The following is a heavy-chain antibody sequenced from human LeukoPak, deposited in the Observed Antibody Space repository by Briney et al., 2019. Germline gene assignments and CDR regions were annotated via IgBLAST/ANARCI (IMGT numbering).Heavy chain of an antibody. Sequence: SETLSLTCTVSGGSISSSSYYWGWIRQPPGKGLEWIGRIYTTGSTNYNPSLKSRVTISVDTSKNQFSLKLSSVTAADTAVYYCARVSFGSGYYNYMDVWGKGTTVTVSS. D-gene: IGHD3-10*01. CDR2: IYTTGST. J-gene: IGHJ6*03. CDR3: ARVSFGSGYYNYMDV. V-gene: IGHV4-39*07. CDR1: GGSISSSSYY.